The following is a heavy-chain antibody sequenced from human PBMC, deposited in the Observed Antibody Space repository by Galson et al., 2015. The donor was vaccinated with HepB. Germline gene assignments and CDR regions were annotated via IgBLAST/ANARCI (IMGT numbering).Heavy chain of an antibody. CDR1: GFTFSSSA. CDR3: GKEKTPGGSGVYNWFDP. CDR2: ISGSGGRT. D-gene: IGHD3-16*01. J-gene: IGHJ5*02. Sequence: SLRLSCAASGFTFSSSAMGWVRQAPRKGLEWVSVISGSGGRTYYADSVTGRFTISRDNSKNTLFLQMNSLRVEDTAVYYCGKEKTPGGSGVYNWFDPWGQGTLVTVSS. V-gene: IGHV3-23*01.